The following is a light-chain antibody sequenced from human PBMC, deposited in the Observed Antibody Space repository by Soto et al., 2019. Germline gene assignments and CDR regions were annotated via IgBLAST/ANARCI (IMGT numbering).Light chain of an antibody. CDR2: GAS. Sequence: EIVLTQSPGILSLSPGERASLSCRASQKISSTVLAWYQQKPGQAPGLLIYGASSRTTGIPDRFSGSGSGTDFTLTISGLEPEDFAMYYCQHWGGSPTFGQGTKVDIK. V-gene: IGKV3-20*01. CDR1: QKISSTV. CDR3: QHWGGSPT. J-gene: IGKJ1*01.